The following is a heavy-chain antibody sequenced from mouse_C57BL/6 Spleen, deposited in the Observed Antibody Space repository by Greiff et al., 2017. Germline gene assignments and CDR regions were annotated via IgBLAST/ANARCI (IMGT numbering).Heavy chain of an antibody. CDR1: GFTFSDYY. J-gene: IGHJ4*01. D-gene: IGHD1-1*01. V-gene: IGHV5-16*01. CDR3: ARGTTVEYYYAMDY. Sequence: EVQRVESEGGLVQPGSSMKLSCTASGFTFSDYYMAWVRQVPEKGLEWVANINYDGSSTYYLDSLKSRFIISRDNAKNILYLQMSSLKSEDTATYCCARGTTVEYYYAMDYWGQGTSVTVSS. CDR2: INYDGSST.